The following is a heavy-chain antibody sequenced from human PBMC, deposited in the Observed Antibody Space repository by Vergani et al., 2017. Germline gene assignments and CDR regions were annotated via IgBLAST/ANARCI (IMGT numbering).Heavy chain of an antibody. CDR1: GFTSSYYG. D-gene: IGHD1-1*01. CDR2: ISYDGTQK. CDR3: ATKSCGTPGCQIGYFRE. Sequence: VQLLESGGGLAQPGGSLRLSCVVSGFTSSYYGMHWVRQAPGKGLEWVAVISYDGTQKYYADSVKGRFTISRDNSKSTLYLQMNSLRTEDTAVYYCATKSCGTPGCQIGYFREWGQGTLVTVSS. V-gene: IGHV3-30*03. J-gene: IGHJ1*01.